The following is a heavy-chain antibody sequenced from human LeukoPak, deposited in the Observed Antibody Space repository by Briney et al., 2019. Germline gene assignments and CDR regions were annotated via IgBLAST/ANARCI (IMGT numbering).Heavy chain of an antibody. Sequence: PGGSLRLSCAASGFTFSSYAMHWVRQAPGKGLEWVALISYDGSNKYYADSVKGRFTISRDNSKNTLYLQMNSLRAEDTAVYYCARTPYYYDSSGYLFDIWGQGTMVTVSS. V-gene: IGHV3-30-3*01. CDR1: GFTFSSYA. J-gene: IGHJ3*02. D-gene: IGHD3-22*01. CDR2: ISYDGSNK. CDR3: ARTPYYYDSSGYLFDI.